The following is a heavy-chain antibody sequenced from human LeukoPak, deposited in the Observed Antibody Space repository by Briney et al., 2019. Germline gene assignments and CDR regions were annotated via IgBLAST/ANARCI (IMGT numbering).Heavy chain of an antibody. CDR1: GFTFDDYA. Sequence: GGSLRLSCAASGFTFDDYAIHWVRQAPGKGLEWVSGITWNSGSIGYADSVKGRFTISRDNAKNSLYLQMNSLRAEDTAVYYCARVAGLMVRGVIRVDYYYYMDVWGKGTTVTVSS. CDR2: ITWNSGSI. V-gene: IGHV3-9*01. CDR3: ARVAGLMVRGVIRVDYYYYMDV. J-gene: IGHJ6*03. D-gene: IGHD3-10*01.